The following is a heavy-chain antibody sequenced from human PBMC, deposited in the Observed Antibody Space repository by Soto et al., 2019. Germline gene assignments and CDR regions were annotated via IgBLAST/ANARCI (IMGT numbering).Heavy chain of an antibody. Sequence: ASVKVSFKASGYTFTSYRVSWVRQPPGQGLEWMGWISVYNGNTKYAQKLQGRVTMTTDTSTSTAYMELRGLRSDDTAVYYCARSGRAGYSYYSMDVWGQGTTVTVSS. D-gene: IGHD3-10*01. J-gene: IGHJ6*02. CDR3: ARSGRAGYSYYSMDV. CDR1: GYTFTSYR. V-gene: IGHV1-18*01. CDR2: ISVYNGNT.